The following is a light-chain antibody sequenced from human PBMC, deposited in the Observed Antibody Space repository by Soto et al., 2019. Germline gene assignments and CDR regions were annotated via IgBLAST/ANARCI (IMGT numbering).Light chain of an antibody. V-gene: IGLV2-8*01. CDR3: SSSAGSSTL. CDR2: EVT. J-gene: IGLJ2*01. Sequence: QSVLTQPPSASGSPGQSVTISCTGSSSDVGVYNYVSWYKQHPGKAPKLVIYEVTRRPSDVPDRFSGSKSGNTASLTVSGLQTEDEADYYSSSSAGSSTLFGGGPKLTVL. CDR1: SSDVGVYNY.